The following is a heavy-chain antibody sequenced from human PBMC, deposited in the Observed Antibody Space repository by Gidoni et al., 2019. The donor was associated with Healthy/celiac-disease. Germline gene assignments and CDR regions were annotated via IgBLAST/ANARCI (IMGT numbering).Heavy chain of an antibody. CDR3: ARLERYYFDY. J-gene: IGHJ4*02. V-gene: IGHV4-39*01. Sequence: QLQLQESGPGLVKPSETLSLTCTVSVGSISSSSYYWGWIRQPPGKGLEWIGSIYYSGSTYYNPSLKSRVTISVDTSKNQFSLKLSSVTAADTAVYYCARLERYYFDYWGQGTLVTVSS. CDR2: IYYSGST. CDR1: VGSISSSSYY.